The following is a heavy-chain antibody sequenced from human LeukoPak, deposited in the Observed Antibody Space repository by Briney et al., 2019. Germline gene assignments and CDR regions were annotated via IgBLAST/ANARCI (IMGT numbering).Heavy chain of an antibody. V-gene: IGHV3-30*03. CDR3: ARDEGYYFDY. J-gene: IGHJ4*02. Sequence: PGGSLRLSCAASGFTFSSYGMHWVRQAPGKGLEWVAVISYDGSNKYYADSVKGRFTISRDNSKNTLYLQMNSLRAEDTAVYYCARDEGYYFDYWGQGTLVTVSS. CDR1: GFTFSSYG. CDR2: ISYDGSNK.